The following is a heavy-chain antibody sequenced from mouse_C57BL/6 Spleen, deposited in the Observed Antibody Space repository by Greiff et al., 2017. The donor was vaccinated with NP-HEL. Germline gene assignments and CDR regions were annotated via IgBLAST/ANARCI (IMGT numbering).Heavy chain of an antibody. V-gene: IGHV1-69*01. CDR1: GYTFTSYW. J-gene: IGHJ4*01. D-gene: IGHD2-1*01. CDR3: ARLYGNYSGAMDY. CDR2: IDPSDSYT. Sequence: QVQLQQPGAELVMPGASVKLSCKASGYTFTSYWMHWVKQRPGQGLEWIGEIDPSDSYTNYNQKFKGKSTLTVDKSSSTAYMQLSSLTSEDSAVYYCARLYGNYSGAMDYWGQGTSVTVSS.